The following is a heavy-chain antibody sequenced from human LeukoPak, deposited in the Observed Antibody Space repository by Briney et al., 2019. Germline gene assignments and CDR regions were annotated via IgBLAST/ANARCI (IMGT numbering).Heavy chain of an antibody. D-gene: IGHD7-27*01. CDR1: GFTFSNYA. Sequence: GGSLRLSCAASGFTFSNYAMTWVRQAPGKGLEWVSIIKSGSNTDYADSVKGRFAISRDNSKNTVYLQMNSLRIEDTAVYYCVNLPGGGQWGQGTLVTVSS. CDR3: VNLPGGGQ. CDR2: IKSGSNT. V-gene: IGHV3-66*02. J-gene: IGHJ4*02.